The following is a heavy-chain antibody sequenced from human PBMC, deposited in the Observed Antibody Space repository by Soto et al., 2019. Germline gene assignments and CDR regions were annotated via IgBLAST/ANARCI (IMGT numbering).Heavy chain of an antibody. Sequence: GGSLRLSCAASGFTFSSYGMHWVRQAPGKGLEWVAVISYDGSNKYYADSVKGRFTISRDNSKNTLYLQMNSLRAEDTAVYYCAKEETRWLQFYYYGMDVWGQGTTVTVSS. CDR3: AKEETRWLQFYYYGMDV. D-gene: IGHD5-12*01. CDR1: GFTFSSYG. J-gene: IGHJ6*02. CDR2: ISYDGSNK. V-gene: IGHV3-30*18.